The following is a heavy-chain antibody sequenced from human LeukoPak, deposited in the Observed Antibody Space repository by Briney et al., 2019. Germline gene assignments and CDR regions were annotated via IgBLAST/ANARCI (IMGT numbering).Heavy chain of an antibody. CDR2: INPNSGGT. CDR3: ASGSYDFWSGYYAY. Sequence: ASVNVSCKASGYTFTGYYMHWVRQAPGQGLEWMGWINPNSGGTNYAQKFQGRVTMTRDTSISTAYMELSRLRSDDTAVYYCASGSYDFWSGYYAYWGQGTLVTVSS. V-gene: IGHV1-2*02. J-gene: IGHJ4*02. CDR1: GYTFTGYY. D-gene: IGHD3-3*01.